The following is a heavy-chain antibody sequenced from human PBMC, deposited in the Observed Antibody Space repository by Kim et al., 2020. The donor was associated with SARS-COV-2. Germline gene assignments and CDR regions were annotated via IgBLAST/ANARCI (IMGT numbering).Heavy chain of an antibody. CDR3: AKSQGRHSASSNWLDP. V-gene: IGHV3-23*01. D-gene: IGHD1-26*01. J-gene: IGHJ5*02. Sequence: SVKGRFTISRENSKNTLYLQMNSLRVEDTAVYFCAKSQGRHSASSNWLDPWGQGTLVTVSS.